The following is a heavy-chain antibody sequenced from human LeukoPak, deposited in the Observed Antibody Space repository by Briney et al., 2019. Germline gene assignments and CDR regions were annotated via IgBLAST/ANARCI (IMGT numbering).Heavy chain of an antibody. CDR3: ATTSIAAAVPGCFDY. D-gene: IGHD6-13*01. V-gene: IGHV3-48*03. Sequence: PGGSLRLSCEASGFTFSSYEMNWVRQAPGKGLEWVSYISSSGKTIYYADSTKGRFTVSRDNAKNSLYLQMNSLRAEDTAVYYCATTSIAAAVPGCFDYRGQGTLVTVFS. CDR2: ISSSGKTI. J-gene: IGHJ4*02. CDR1: GFTFSSYE.